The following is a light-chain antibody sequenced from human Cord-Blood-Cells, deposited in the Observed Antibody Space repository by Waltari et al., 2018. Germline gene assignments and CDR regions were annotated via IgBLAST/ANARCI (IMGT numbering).Light chain of an antibody. CDR1: SSDVGGYNY. J-gene: IGLJ2*01. V-gene: IGLV2-14*01. Sequence: QSALTQPASVSGSPGQSITISCTGTSSDVGGYNYVSWYQQHPGKAPKLMIYEVSNRPSGVSNRCSGSKSGNVSSLTISGLQAEDEADYYCSSYTSSSLVVFGGGTKLTVL. CDR3: SSYTSSSLVV. CDR2: EVS.